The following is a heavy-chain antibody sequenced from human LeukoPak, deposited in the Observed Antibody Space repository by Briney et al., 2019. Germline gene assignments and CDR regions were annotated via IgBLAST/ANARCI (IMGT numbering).Heavy chain of an antibody. J-gene: IGHJ4*02. CDR1: GFTFSTYW. D-gene: IGHD1-26*01. CDR2: IKQDGSDK. Sequence: GGSLRLSCAASGFTFSTYWMHWVRQAPGKGLEWVAIIKQDGSDKYYVDSLKGRFTISRDNAKNSLYLQMNSLRAEDTAVYYCARLVGAKSPDYWGQGTLVTVSS. V-gene: IGHV3-7*01. CDR3: ARLVGAKSPDY.